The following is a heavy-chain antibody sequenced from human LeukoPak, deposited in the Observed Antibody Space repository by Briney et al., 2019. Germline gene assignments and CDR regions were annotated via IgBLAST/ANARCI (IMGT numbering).Heavy chain of an antibody. D-gene: IGHD6-13*01. CDR2: IYHSGST. CDR1: GGSISSYY. CDR3: ARVRGITDNAAAGI. J-gene: IGHJ4*02. Sequence: SETLSLTCTVSGGSISSYYWSWIRQPPGKGLEWIGSIYHSGSTYYNPSLKSRVTISVDTSKNQFSLKLSSVTAADTAVYYCARVRGITDNAAAGIWGQGTLVTVSS. V-gene: IGHV4-38-2*02.